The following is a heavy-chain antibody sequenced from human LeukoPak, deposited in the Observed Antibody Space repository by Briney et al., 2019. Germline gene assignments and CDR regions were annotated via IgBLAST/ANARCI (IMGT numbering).Heavy chain of an antibody. Sequence: GGSLRFSSAAAGFTFSNFGINLVRQAPGKGLELVSSISSSSSYISYADSVKGRFTISRDNAKNSLDLQMNSLRAEDTAVYYCAIDRYSSGWYTFDYWGQGTLVTVSS. CDR1: GFTFSNFG. J-gene: IGHJ4*02. CDR2: ISSSSSYI. CDR3: AIDRYSSGWYTFDY. V-gene: IGHV3-21*01. D-gene: IGHD6-19*01.